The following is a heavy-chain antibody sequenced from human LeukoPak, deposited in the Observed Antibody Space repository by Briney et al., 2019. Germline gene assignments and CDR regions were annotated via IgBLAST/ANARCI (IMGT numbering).Heavy chain of an antibody. CDR1: GFTFSTYA. J-gene: IGHJ4*02. CDR2: ISHEGRNE. CDR3: ARVQDHASFDC. V-gene: IGHV3-30*04. Sequence: GGSLRLSCAASGFTFSTYAMHWVRQAPGKGLEWVAVISHEGRNEYYADSVKGRFTISRDNSKNTLYLQMNSLRTEDTAVYYCARVQDHASFDCWGQGTLVTVSS.